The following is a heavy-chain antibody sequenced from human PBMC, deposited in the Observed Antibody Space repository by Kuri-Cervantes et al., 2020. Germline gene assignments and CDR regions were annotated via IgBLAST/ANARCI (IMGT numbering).Heavy chain of an antibody. CDR3: ARELPGYCSPTTCQPFDY. CDR2: ISAYNGNT. CDR1: GYTFTSYG. Sequence: SVKVSCKASGYTFTSYGISWVRQAPGQGLEWMGWISAYNGNTNYAQKLQGRVTMTTDTSTITAYMELRSLRSDDTAVYYCARELPGYCSPTTCQPFDYWGQGTLVTVSS. J-gene: IGHJ4*02. D-gene: IGHD2-2*01. V-gene: IGHV1-18*01.